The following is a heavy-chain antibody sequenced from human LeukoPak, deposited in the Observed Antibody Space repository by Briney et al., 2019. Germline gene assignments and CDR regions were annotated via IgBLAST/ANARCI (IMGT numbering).Heavy chain of an antibody. D-gene: IGHD3-22*01. J-gene: IGHJ4*02. CDR1: GGSISSYY. CDR2: IYYSRST. V-gene: IGHV4-59*08. CDR3: ARRDTSGYYFN. Sequence: PSETLSLTCTVSGGSISSYYWSWIRQPPGKGLEWIGYIYYSRSTNYNPSLKSRVTISVDTSKNQFSLKLNSVTAADTAVYYCARRDTSGYYFNWGQGTLVTVSS.